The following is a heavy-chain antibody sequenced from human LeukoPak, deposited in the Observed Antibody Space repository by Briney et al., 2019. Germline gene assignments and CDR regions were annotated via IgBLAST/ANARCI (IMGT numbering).Heavy chain of an antibody. D-gene: IGHD1-26*01. Sequence: PGRSRRLSCAASGFTFSKYGMHWVRQAPGKGLEWVAVIWYDGSDKYYADSVKGRFTISRDISKNTLYLQMNSLRAEDTAVYYCARDLVGAIAHGFDYWGQGTLDTVSS. CDR1: GFTFSKYG. CDR2: IWYDGSDK. V-gene: IGHV3-33*01. J-gene: IGHJ4*02. CDR3: ARDLVGAIAHGFDY.